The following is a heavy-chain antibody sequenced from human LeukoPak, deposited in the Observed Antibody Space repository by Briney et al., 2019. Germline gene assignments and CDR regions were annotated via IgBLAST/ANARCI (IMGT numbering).Heavy chain of an antibody. CDR2: INPAGGST. Sequence: ASVKVSCTASGYTFTSYYIHWVRQAPGQGLEWMGIINPAGGSTTYAQKFQGSRLTLTRDTSTSTVYMELSSLRSEDTAVYYCARGRGVHDSHTYDYFDYWGQGPLVTVSS. D-gene: IGHD3-22*01. CDR1: GYTFTSYY. J-gene: IGHJ4*02. CDR3: ARGRGVHDSHTYDYFDY. V-gene: IGHV1-46*01.